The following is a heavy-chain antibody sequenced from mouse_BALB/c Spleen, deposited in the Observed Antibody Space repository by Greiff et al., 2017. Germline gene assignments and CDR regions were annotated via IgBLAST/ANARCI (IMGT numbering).Heavy chain of an antibody. J-gene: IGHJ1*01. CDR2: ISSGGSYT. CDR3: ARLQLGGYFDV. Sequence: DVMLVESGGDLVKPGGSLKLSCAASGFTFSSYGMSWVRQTPDKRLEWVATISSGGSYTYYPDSVKGRFTISRDNAKNTPYLQMSSLKSEDTAMYYCARLQLGGYFDVWGAGTTVTVSA. D-gene: IGHD4-1*02. V-gene: IGHV5-6*02. CDR1: GFTFSSYG.